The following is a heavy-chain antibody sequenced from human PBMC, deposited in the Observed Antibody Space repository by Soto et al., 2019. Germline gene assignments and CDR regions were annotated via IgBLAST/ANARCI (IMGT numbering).Heavy chain of an antibody. J-gene: IGHJ5*02. CDR1: GFTFSSYG. CDR3: SRDSIAAAGIFVSWFDP. CDR2: IWYDGSNK. D-gene: IGHD6-13*01. V-gene: IGHV3-33*01. Sequence: GGSLRLSCAASGFTFSSYGMHWVRQAPGKGLEWVAVIWYDGSNKYYADSVKGRFTISRDNSKNTLYLQMNSLRAEDTAVYYWSRDSIAAAGIFVSWFDPWGQGTLVTVSS.